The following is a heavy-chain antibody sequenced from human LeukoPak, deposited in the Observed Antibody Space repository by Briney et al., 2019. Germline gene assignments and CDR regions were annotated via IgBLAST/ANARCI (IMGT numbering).Heavy chain of an antibody. J-gene: IGHJ5*02. CDR3: ARDLRSDGSGSYKIRGPFHWFDP. CDR1: GGSISSSSYY. V-gene: IGHV4-61*02. D-gene: IGHD3-10*01. Sequence: KPSETLSLTCTVSGGSISSSSYYWSWIRQPAGKGLEWIGRIYTSGSTNYNPSLKSRVTMSVDTSKNQFSLKLSSVTAADTAVYYCARDLRSDGSGSYKIRGPFHWFDPWGQGTLVTVSS. CDR2: IYTSGST.